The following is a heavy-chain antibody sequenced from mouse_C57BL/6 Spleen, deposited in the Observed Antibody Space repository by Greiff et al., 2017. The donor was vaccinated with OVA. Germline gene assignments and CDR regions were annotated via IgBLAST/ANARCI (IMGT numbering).Heavy chain of an antibody. D-gene: IGHD4-1*01. Sequence: QVHVKQSGAELARPGASVKMSCKASGYTFTSYTMHWVKQRPGQGLEWIGYINPSSGYTKYNQKFKDKATLTADKSSSTAYMQLSSLTSEDSAVYYCTRNENWEDYAMDYWGQGTSVTVSS. CDR3: TRNENWEDYAMDY. J-gene: IGHJ4*01. CDR2: INPSSGYT. CDR1: GYTFTSYT. V-gene: IGHV1-4*01.